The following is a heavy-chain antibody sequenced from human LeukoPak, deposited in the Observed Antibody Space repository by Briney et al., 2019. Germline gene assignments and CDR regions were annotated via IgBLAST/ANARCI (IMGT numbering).Heavy chain of an antibody. Sequence: SETLSLTCAVYGGSFSGYYWSWIRQPPGKGLAWIGEINHSGSTNYNPSLNSRVTISVDTSKNQFSLKLSSVTAADTAVYYCARGYSSGWYGSVYFDYWGQGTLVTVSS. J-gene: IGHJ4*02. D-gene: IGHD6-19*01. CDR2: INHSGST. CDR3: ARGYSSGWYGSVYFDY. V-gene: IGHV4-34*01. CDR1: GGSFSGYY.